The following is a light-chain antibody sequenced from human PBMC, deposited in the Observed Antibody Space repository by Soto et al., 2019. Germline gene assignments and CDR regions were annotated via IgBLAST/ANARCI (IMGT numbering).Light chain of an antibody. CDR1: QGISSY. CDR3: QQYYSYPRT. V-gene: IGKV1-8*01. J-gene: IGKJ1*01. Sequence: AIRMTQSPSSLSASTGDRVTITCRASQGISSYLAWYQQKPGKPPKLLIYAASTLQGGVPSRFSGSGSGTDFTLTISCLQSEDFATYYCQQYYSYPRTFGQGTRVEIK. CDR2: AAS.